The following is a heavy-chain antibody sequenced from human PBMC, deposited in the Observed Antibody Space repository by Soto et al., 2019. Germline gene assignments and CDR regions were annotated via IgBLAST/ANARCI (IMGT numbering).Heavy chain of an antibody. CDR3: ARDQQWLVPGGGYGMDV. CDR1: GGSFSGYC. D-gene: IGHD6-19*01. J-gene: IGHJ6*02. Sequence: SETLSLTCAVYGGSFSGYCWSWIRQPPGKGLEWIGRIYTSGSTNYNPSLKSRVTMSVDTSKNQFSLKLSSVTAADTAVYYCARDQQWLVPGGGYGMDVWGQGTTVTVSS. V-gene: IGHV4-59*10. CDR2: IYTSGST.